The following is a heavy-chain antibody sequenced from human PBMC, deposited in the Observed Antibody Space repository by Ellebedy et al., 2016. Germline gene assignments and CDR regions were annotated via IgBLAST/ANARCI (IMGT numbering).Heavy chain of an antibody. V-gene: IGHV3-30*02. J-gene: IGHJ3*01. Sequence: GGSLRLXCVASGFTFRDYGMHWVRQAPGKGLEWVALLRPDGGAPQYRDSVKGRLTISRDNSKNTLYLQMDSLRAEDTAVYYCLGEGRISGTYGEHAFDFWGQGTMVTVST. D-gene: IGHD3-16*01. CDR3: LGEGRISGTYGEHAFDF. CDR1: GFTFRDYG. CDR2: LRPDGGAP.